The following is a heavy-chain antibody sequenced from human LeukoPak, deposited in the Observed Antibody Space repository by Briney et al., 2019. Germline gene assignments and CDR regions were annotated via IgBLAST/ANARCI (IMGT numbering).Heavy chain of an antibody. CDR2: IYTSGST. CDR3: ARDGGLYCSSTSFYKDYYYYMDV. CDR1: GGSISSGSYY. V-gene: IGHV4-61*02. D-gene: IGHD2-2*02. Sequence: PSQTLSLTCTVSGGSISSGSYYWSWIRQPAGKGLEWIGRIYTSGSTNYNPSLKSRVTISVDTSKNQFSLKLSSVTAADTAVYYCARDGGLYCSSTSFYKDYYYYMDVWGKGTTVTVSS. J-gene: IGHJ6*03.